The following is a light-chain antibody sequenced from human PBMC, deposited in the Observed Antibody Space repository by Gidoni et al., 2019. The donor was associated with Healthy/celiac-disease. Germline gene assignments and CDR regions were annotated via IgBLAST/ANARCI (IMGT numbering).Light chain of an antibody. CDR3: AAWDDSLNGFWV. CDR1: SSNIGSNT. V-gene: IGLV1-44*01. Sequence: QSVLTQPPSASGTPGQRVTISCSGSSSNIGSNTVNWHQQLPGTAPKLLIYSNNQRPSGVSDRFSGSKSGTSASLAISGLQSEDEADYYCAAWDDSLNGFWVFGGGTKLTVL. CDR2: SNN. J-gene: IGLJ3*02.